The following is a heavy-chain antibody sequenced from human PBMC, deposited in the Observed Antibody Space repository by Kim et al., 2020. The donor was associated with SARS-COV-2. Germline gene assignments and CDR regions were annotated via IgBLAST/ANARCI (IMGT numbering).Heavy chain of an antibody. CDR3: ARNHAFDI. J-gene: IGHJ3*02. V-gene: IGHV4-59*01. Sequence: RASTNHNPSHKSRATLSVATSKNQFALRRRSVTAADTAVYYCARNHAFDIWGQGTMVTVSS. CDR2: RAST.